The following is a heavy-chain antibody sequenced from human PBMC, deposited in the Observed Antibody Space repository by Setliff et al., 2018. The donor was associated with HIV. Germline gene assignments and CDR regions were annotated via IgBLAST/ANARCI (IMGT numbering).Heavy chain of an antibody. V-gene: IGHV4-34*01. Sequence: SETLSLTCAVSGGTFSLHYYTWIRQSPLRGLEWIGEINHSGGTRYNPSLESRVTMSLDSSRKQFSLRLISVTAADTAVYYCARGFSGDYLFTGYMDVWGKGTTVTVSS. D-gene: IGHD3-22*01. J-gene: IGHJ6*03. CDR2: INHSGGT. CDR1: GGTFSLHY. CDR3: ARGFSGDYLFTGYMDV.